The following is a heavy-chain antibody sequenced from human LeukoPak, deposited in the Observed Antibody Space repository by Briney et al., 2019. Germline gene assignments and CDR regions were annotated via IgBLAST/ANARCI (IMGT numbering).Heavy chain of an antibody. V-gene: IGHV3-7*05. D-gene: IGHD4-11*01. Sequence: GGSLRLSCAASGFTFSNYWMSWVRQAPGKGLEWVANIKQDGSEQYYVDSVKGRFTISRDNAKNSLFLQMNSLRGEDTAVYYCTREYLTVSYFDYWGQGTLVTVSS. CDR3: TREYLTVSYFDY. J-gene: IGHJ4*02. CDR1: GFTFSNYW. CDR2: IKQDGSEQ.